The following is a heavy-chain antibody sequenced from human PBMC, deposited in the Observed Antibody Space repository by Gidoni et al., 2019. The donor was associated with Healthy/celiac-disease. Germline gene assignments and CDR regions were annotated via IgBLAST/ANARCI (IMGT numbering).Heavy chain of an antibody. Sequence: QVQLVQSGAEVKKPGASVKVSCKASGYTFTSYYMHWVRQAPGQGLEWMGIINPSGGSTSYAQKFQGRVTMTRDTSTSTVYMELSSLRSEDTAVYYCARARREWLPDNGGGWFDPWGQGTLVTVSS. D-gene: IGHD1-1*01. J-gene: IGHJ5*02. CDR2: INPSGGST. CDR3: ARARREWLPDNGGGWFDP. CDR1: GYTFTSYY. V-gene: IGHV1-46*01.